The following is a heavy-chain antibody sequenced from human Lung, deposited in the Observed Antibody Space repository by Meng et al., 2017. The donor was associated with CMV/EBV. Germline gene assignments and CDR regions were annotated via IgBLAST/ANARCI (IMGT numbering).Heavy chain of an antibody. D-gene: IGHD3-22*01. CDR2: ISAYNGNT. V-gene: IGHV1-18*01. CDR1: GYTFTSYG. Sequence: ASVXVSXKASGYTFTSYGISWVRQAPGQGLEWMGWISAYNGNTNYAQKLQGRVTMTTDTSTSTAYMELRSLRSDDTAVYYCARNTYYYDSSGYYTDDWGQGXLVTVSS. CDR3: ARNTYYYDSSGYYTDD. J-gene: IGHJ4*02.